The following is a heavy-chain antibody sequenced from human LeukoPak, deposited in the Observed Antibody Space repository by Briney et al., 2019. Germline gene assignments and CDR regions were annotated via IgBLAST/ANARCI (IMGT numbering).Heavy chain of an antibody. V-gene: IGHV4-4*07. D-gene: IGHD1-26*01. CDR3: ARGTVGASYYYYYMDV. CDR1: GGSISSYY. CDR2: IYTSGST. J-gene: IGHJ6*03. Sequence: TSETLSLTCTVSGGSISSYYWSWIRQPAGKGLEWIGRIYTSGSTNYNPSLKSRVTMSVDTSKNQFSLKLSSVTAADTAVYYCARGTVGASYYYYYMDVWGKGTTVIVSS.